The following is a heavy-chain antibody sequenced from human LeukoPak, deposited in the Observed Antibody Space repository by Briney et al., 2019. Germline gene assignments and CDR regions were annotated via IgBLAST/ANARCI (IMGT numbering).Heavy chain of an antibody. J-gene: IGHJ4*02. CDR3: ARFYDSGYFDY. V-gene: IGHV1-69*05. CDR2: IIPILGTA. D-gene: IGHD3-22*01. Sequence: GASVKVSCKASGGTFSSYAISWVRQAPGQGLEWMGGIIPILGTANYAQKFQGRVTITTDESTSTAYMELSSLRSEDTAVYYCARFYDSGYFDYWGQGTLVTVSS. CDR1: GGTFSSYA.